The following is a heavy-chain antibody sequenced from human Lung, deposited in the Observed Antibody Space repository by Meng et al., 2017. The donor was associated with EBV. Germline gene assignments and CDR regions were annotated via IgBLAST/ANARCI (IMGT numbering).Heavy chain of an antibody. J-gene: IGHJ4*02. CDR3: AKGPPGVTHYFDY. D-gene: IGHD2-21*02. CDR1: GFTFSSYA. Sequence: EVQLLESXGGLAQPGGSLSIFCAASGFTFSSYAMSWVRQAPGKGLEWVSAISGSGGSTDYADSVKGRFTISRDNSKNTLYLQMNSLRAEDTAVYYCAKGPPGVTHYFDYWGQGTLVTVSS. CDR2: ISGSGGST. V-gene: IGHV3-23*01.